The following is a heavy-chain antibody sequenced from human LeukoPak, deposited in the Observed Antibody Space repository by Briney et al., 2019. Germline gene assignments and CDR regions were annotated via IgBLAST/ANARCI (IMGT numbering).Heavy chain of an antibody. Sequence: PSETLSLTCTVSGVSISIHYWSWIRQPPGKGLEWMGYIYYSGSTNYNPSLKSRVTISVDTSKNQFSLKLSSVTAADTAVYYCARGGCSSTSCWDWFDPWGQGTLVAVSS. CDR1: GVSISIHY. V-gene: IGHV4-59*11. J-gene: IGHJ5*02. D-gene: IGHD2-2*01. CDR3: ARGGCSSTSCWDWFDP. CDR2: IYYSGST.